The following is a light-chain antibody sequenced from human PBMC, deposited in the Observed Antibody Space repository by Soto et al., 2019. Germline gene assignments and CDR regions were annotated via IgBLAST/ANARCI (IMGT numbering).Light chain of an antibody. CDR1: QGINKW. J-gene: IGKJ4*01. Sequence: DIQMTQSPSSVSASVGDRVTITCRASQGINKWLAWYQQKPGLAPNLVIYTASRLHGGGPSRFSGSASGTDFTLTISSLQPEDVATYDCQQGKSFPLTFGGGTKVEI. CDR2: TAS. V-gene: IGKV1-12*01. CDR3: QQGKSFPLT.